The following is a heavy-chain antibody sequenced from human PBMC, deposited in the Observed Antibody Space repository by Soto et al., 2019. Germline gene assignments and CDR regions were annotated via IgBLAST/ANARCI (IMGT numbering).Heavy chain of an antibody. J-gene: IGHJ6*02. CDR2: IYPGDSDT. V-gene: IGHV5-51*01. D-gene: IGHD3-3*02. CDR3: ARLGFSGKSYYYGMDV. CDR1: GYSFTSYW. Sequence: PVESLKISCKGSGYSFTSYWIGWVRQMPGKGLEWMGIIYPGDSDTRYSPSFQGQVTISADKSISTAYLQWSSLKASDTAMYYCARLGFSGKSYYYGMDVWGQGTTVPVSS.